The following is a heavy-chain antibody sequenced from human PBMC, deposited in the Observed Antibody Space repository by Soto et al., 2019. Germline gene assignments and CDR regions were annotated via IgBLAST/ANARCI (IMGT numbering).Heavy chain of an antibody. CDR2: IYYTGTT. D-gene: IGHD3-10*01. CDR3: ARGRVPRY. Sequence: QVQLQESGPGLVKPSETLSLTCTVSGGSISSSYWSWIRQPPGKGLEWIGYIYYTGTTNYNPSLKRRVTISLDTPKNQFSLKLSSVTATDTAVYYCARGRVPRYWGQGTLVTVSS. CDR1: GGSISSSY. J-gene: IGHJ4*02. V-gene: IGHV4-59*01.